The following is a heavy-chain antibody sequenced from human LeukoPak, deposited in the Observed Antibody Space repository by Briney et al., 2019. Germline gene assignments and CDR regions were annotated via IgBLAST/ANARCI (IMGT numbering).Heavy chain of an antibody. CDR1: GFTFSSYW. CDR2: INSDGSST. D-gene: IGHD3-22*01. Sequence: GGSLRLSCAASGFTFSSYWMHWVRQAPGKGLVWVSRINSDGSSTSYADSVKGRFTISRDNAKNTLYLQMNSLGAEDTAVYYCAREVPITMIPSGAFDIWGQGTMVTVSS. CDR3: AREVPITMIPSGAFDI. J-gene: IGHJ3*02. V-gene: IGHV3-74*01.